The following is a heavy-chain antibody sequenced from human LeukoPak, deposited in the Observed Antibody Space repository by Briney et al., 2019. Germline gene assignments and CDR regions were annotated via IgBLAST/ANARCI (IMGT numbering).Heavy chain of an antibody. V-gene: IGHV4-39*07. Sequence: SETLSLTSTVSGGSISSSSYYWGWIRQPPGKGLEWIGSIYYSGSTYYNPSLKSRATISVDTSKNQCSLKLSSVTASHTAIYFCARASYSRSWYCDWFDPWGQGTLVTVSS. D-gene: IGHD6-13*01. CDR3: ARASYSRSWYCDWFDP. CDR2: IYYSGST. CDR1: GGSISSSSYY. J-gene: IGHJ5*02.